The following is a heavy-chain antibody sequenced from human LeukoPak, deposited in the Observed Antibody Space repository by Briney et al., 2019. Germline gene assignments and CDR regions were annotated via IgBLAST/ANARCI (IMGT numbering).Heavy chain of an antibody. CDR1: GVSFSGDF. Sequence: KPSETLSLTCAVYGVSFSGDFWDWIRQPPGRGLEWIGRVTHSGDTNYNPSLESRVNISADPSKRQFFLKLNSLTAADTAIYYCARRGSSSFDNWGQGTLVTVSS. J-gene: IGHJ4*02. V-gene: IGHV4-34*01. D-gene: IGHD1-26*01. CDR3: ARRGSSSFDN. CDR2: VTHSGDT.